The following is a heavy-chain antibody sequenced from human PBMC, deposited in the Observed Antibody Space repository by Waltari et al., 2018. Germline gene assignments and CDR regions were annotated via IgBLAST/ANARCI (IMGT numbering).Heavy chain of an antibody. D-gene: IGHD2-15*01. CDR2: SYPDDSST. CDR3: ARQLAASWYFDL. CDR1: GYIFTNYW. J-gene: IGHJ2*01. V-gene: IGHV5-51*01. Sequence: EVQLMQSGADVKKPGESLKISCKGSGYIFTNYWIGWVRQMPGKGLEWMGISYPDDSSTKDSPSFQGQVTISADKSTSTAFLQWSRLRASDTAMYYCARQLAASWYFDLWGRGTLVTVSS.